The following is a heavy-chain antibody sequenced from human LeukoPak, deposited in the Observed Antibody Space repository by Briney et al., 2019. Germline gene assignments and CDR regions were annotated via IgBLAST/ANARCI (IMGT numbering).Heavy chain of an antibody. CDR3: ASSYGYSSGWYSDY. D-gene: IGHD6-19*01. J-gene: IGHJ4*02. CDR2: INTNTGNP. CDR1: GYTFTGHY. Sequence: ASVKVSCKASGYTFTGHYMHWVRQAPGQGLEWMGWINTNTGNPTYAQGFTGRFVFSLDTSVSTAYLQISSLKAEDTAVYYCASSYGYSSGWYSDYWGQGTLVTVSS. V-gene: IGHV7-4-1*02.